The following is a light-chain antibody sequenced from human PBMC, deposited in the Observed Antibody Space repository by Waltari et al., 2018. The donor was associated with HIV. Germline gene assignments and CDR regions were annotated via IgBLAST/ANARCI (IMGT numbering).Light chain of an antibody. CDR1: GNDVGSYNY. CDR2: DVT. CDR3: NSFAGTYTWI. J-gene: IGLJ2*01. V-gene: IGLV2-11*01. Sequence: QSALTQPRSVSGSPGQSVTISCTGSGNDVGSYNYVSWYPHHPGKAPKLIIYDVTRRPSGVPVRFSGSKSGNTASLTISGLQADDEADYYCNSFAGTYTWIFGGGTQLTVL.